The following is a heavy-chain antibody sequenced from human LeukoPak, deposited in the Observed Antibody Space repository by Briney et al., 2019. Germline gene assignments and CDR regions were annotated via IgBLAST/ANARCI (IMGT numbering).Heavy chain of an antibody. CDR2: IYHSGIT. Sequence: SETLSLTCTVSGGSISSGGYYWTWIRQHPGKGLEWIGHIYHSGITYYNPSLKSRVTISIDTSKNQFSLRMSSVTAAETAVYYCARDFGDSSGYDAYDIWGQGAMVTVSS. CDR1: GGSISSGGYY. D-gene: IGHD3-22*01. J-gene: IGHJ3*02. V-gene: IGHV4-31*03. CDR3: ARDFGDSSGYDAYDI.